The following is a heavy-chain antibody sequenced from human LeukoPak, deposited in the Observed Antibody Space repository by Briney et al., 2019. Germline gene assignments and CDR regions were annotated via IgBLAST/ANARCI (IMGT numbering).Heavy chain of an antibody. CDR2: MHPSEML. V-gene: IGHV4-30-4*08. CDR1: GASFSSGDQY. D-gene: IGHD2-8*02. CDR3: AGVSSRDAGGASWCDP. J-gene: IGHJ5*02. Sequence: SETLSLTCTVSGASFSSGDQYWNWLRQSPGKGLEWIGSMHPSEMLYNNSSLESRVTISIDTTKNQFSLKLSSVTAADTAVYYCAGVSSRDAGGASWCDPWGQGTLVTVSS.